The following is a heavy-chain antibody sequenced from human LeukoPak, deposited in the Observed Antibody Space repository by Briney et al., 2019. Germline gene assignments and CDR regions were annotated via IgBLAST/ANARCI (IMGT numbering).Heavy chain of an antibody. V-gene: IGHV3-30-3*01. D-gene: IGHD2-2*03. J-gene: IGHJ4*02. CDR1: GFTFSSYA. CDR2: ISYDGSNK. CDR3: ARVGWSPDYFDY. Sequence: GGSLRLSCAASGFTFSSYAMHWVRQAPDKGLEWVAVISYDGSNKYYADSVKGRFTISRDNSKNTLYLQMNSLRAEDTAVYYCARVGWSPDYFDYWGQGTLVTVSS.